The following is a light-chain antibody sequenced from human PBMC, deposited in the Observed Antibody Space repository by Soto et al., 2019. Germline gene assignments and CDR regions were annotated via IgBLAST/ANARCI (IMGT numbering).Light chain of an antibody. J-gene: IGKJ2*01. Sequence: DIQMTQSPSTLSASVGERVTITCRASQSISKWLAWYQQRAGKAPKLLIFDAYSLEGGVPSRFSVRGSGTEFTLTISSLQPDDSPTSYCQQYHSYSRTFGQGTKLVI. CDR1: QSISKW. CDR3: QQYHSYSRT. CDR2: DAY. V-gene: IGKV1-5*01.